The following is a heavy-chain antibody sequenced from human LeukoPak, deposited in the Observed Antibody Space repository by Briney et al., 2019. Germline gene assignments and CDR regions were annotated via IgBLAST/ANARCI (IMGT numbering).Heavy chain of an antibody. CDR3: ARGVWSFGPIFSSGRKFDY. V-gene: IGHV4-39*07. CDR1: RGSISTSNYY. J-gene: IGHJ4*02. D-gene: IGHD3-22*01. CDR2: IFYSGST. Sequence: SETLSLTCTVSRGSISTSNYYWGWVRQPPGKALEWIGNIFYSGSTYYSPSLKSRVTISLDTSKNQFSLKLSSVTAADTAVYYCARGVWSFGPIFSSGRKFDYWGQGTLVTVSS.